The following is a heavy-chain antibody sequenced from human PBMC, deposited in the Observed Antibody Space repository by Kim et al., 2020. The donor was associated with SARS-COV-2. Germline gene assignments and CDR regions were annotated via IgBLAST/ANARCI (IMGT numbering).Heavy chain of an antibody. V-gene: IGHV4-61*01. CDR2: IYYSGST. D-gene: IGHD4-17*01. Sequence: SETLSLTCTVSGGSVSSGSYYWSWIRQPPGKGLEWIGYIYYSGSTNYNPSLKSRVTISVDTSKNQFSLKLSSVTAADTAVYYCARGPTTVTTKGVFDYWGQGTLVTVSS. CDR1: GGSVSSGSYY. J-gene: IGHJ4*02. CDR3: ARGPTTVTTKGVFDY.